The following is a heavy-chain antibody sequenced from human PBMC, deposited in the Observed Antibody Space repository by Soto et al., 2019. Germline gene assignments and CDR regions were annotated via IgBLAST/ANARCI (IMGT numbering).Heavy chain of an antibody. CDR3: AKAQKYYYDSSGYYLYYYYYGMDV. Sequence: SLRLSCAASGFTFSSYGMHWVRQAPGKGLEWVAVISYDGSNKYYADPVKGRFTISRDNSKNTLYLQMNSLRAEDTAVYYCAKAQKYYYDSSGYYLYYYYYGMDVWGQGTTVTVSS. J-gene: IGHJ6*02. CDR2: ISYDGSNK. CDR1: GFTFSSYG. D-gene: IGHD3-22*01. V-gene: IGHV3-30*18.